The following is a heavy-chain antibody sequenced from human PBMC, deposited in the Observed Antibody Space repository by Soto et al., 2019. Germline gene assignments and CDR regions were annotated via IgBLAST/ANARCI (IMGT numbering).Heavy chain of an antibody. Sequence: SVKVSCKASGGTFSSYAISWVRQAPGQGLEWMGGIIPIFGTANYAQKFQGRVTITADESTSTAYMELSSLRSEDTAVYYCARESWSRSADAFDIWGQGTMVTVSS. V-gene: IGHV1-69*13. J-gene: IGHJ3*02. CDR1: GGTFSSYA. CDR3: ARESWSRSADAFDI. CDR2: IIPIFGTA. D-gene: IGHD6-6*01.